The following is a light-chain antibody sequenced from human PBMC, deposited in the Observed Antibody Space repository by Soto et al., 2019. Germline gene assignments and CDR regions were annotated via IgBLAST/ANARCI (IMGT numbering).Light chain of an antibody. Sequence: EIVLTQSPGTLSLSPGDRATLSCRASQSVNSNYLAWYQRKHSQAPRLLIYGASNRATDIPYRFSASGSGTDFTLTITRLEAEDFAVYYCQQYDSTPPSFGQGTKVEVK. CDR2: GAS. V-gene: IGKV3-20*01. CDR3: QQYDSTPPS. CDR1: QSVNSNY. J-gene: IGKJ1*01.